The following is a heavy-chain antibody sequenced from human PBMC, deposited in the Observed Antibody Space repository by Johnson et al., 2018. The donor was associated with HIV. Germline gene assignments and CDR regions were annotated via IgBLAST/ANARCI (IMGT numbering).Heavy chain of an antibody. CDR1: GFTFSSYA. CDR2: ISGSGGST. J-gene: IGHJ3*02. CDR3: AKSPGKDHGGKSGAFDS. Sequence: VQLVESGGGLVQPGGSLRLSCAASGFTFSSYAMSWVRQAPGKGLEWVSAISGSGGSTYYADSVKGRFTISRDNSKNTLYRQMNSRRAEDTAVYYCAKSPGKDHGGKSGAFDSWGQGTMVTVSS. V-gene: IGHV3-23*04. D-gene: IGHD4-23*01.